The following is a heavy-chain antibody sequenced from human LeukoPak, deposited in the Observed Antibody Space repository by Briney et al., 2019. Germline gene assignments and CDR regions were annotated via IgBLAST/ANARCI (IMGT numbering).Heavy chain of an antibody. CDR3: ARDFGVIRRS. CDR2: MSYEETYK. V-gene: IGHV3-30-3*01. CDR1: GFSVRDYA. Sequence: GGSLRLSCAASGFSVRDYAMHWVRRAPGKGLEWVAVMSYEETYKNYAEAVKGRFTISRDDSKNTLFLQMSSLRPEDTAVYYCARDFGVIRRSWGQGTLVTVSS. D-gene: IGHD3-3*01. J-gene: IGHJ5*02.